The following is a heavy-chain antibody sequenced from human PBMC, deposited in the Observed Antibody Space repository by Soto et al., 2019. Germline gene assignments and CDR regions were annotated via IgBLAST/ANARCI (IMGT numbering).Heavy chain of an antibody. D-gene: IGHD2-15*01. J-gene: IGHJ5*02. CDR2: INPNSGGT. V-gene: IGHV1-2*02. Sequence: ASVKVSCKASGYTFTGYYMHWVQQAPGQGLEWMGWINPNSGGTNYAQKFQGRVTMTRDTSISTAYMELSRLRSDDTAVYYCARELPDIVVVVAGASWFDPWGQGTLVTVSS. CDR3: ARELPDIVVVVAGASWFDP. CDR1: GYTFTGYY.